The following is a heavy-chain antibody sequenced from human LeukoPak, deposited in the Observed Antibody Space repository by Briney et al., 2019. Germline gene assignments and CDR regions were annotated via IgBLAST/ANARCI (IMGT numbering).Heavy chain of an antibody. J-gene: IGHJ4*02. CDR3: ARDSRYYGSGIYPHFDY. V-gene: IGHV1-2*02. D-gene: IGHD3-10*01. CDR1: GYTFTGHY. Sequence: ASVQVSCKTSGYTFTGHYMHWVRQAPGQGLEWMGWINPNSGATNYAQTFQGRVTMTRDAPIRTANMELSRLRSDDTAVYYCARDSRYYGSGIYPHFDYWGQGTLVTVSS. CDR2: INPNSGAT.